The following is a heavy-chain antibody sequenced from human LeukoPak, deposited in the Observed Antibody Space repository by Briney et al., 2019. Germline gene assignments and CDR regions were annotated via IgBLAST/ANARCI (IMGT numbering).Heavy chain of an antibody. CDR1: GITLSNYA. D-gene: IGHD3-10*01. J-gene: IGHJ4*02. CDR3: AKRGVVIRVILVGFHKEAYYFDS. CDR2: ISGSGGGT. Sequence: GGSLRPSCAVSGITLSNYAMSWVRQAPGKGLEWVAGISGSGGGTNYADSVKGRFTISRDNPKNTLFLQMNNLSADDTAVYFCAKRGVVIRVILVGFHKEAYYFDSWGQGALVTVSS. V-gene: IGHV3-23*01.